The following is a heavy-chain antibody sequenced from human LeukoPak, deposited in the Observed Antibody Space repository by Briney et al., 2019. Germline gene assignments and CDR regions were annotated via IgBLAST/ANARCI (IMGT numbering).Heavy chain of an antibody. Sequence: PSETLSLTCTVSGGSISSSDYYWGWIRQPPGKGLEWIGSIYYSGSTYYNPSLNSRVTISLDTSKNQFSLKLRSVTAADTAVYFCVRRIRGDRCFEYWGQGTLVTVSS. CDR1: GGSISSSDYY. J-gene: IGHJ4*02. V-gene: IGHV4-39*07. CDR3: VRRIRGDRCFEY. D-gene: IGHD3-10*01. CDR2: IYYSGST.